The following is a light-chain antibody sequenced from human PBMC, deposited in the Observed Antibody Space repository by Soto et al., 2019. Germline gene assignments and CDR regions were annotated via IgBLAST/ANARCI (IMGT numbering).Light chain of an antibody. CDR3: QQRDSWPLT. J-gene: IGKJ4*01. V-gene: IGKV3-11*01. Sequence: ENVLTQSPATLSLSPGEVATLSCRASESVGSDLAWYQQKPGQPPRLLIYDVSGRATGVPVRFSGSGSGTDFTLTISSLEPEDFAVYYCQQRDSWPLTFGGGTKVEIK. CDR2: DVS. CDR1: ESVGSD.